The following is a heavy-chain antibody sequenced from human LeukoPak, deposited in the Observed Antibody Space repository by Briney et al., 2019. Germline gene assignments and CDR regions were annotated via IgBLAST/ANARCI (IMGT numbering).Heavy chain of an antibody. V-gene: IGHV1-8*01. CDR3: ASGSGSPPFDY. Sequence: EASVKVSCKASVYTFTSYDINWVRQATGQGLEWMGWMNPNSGNTGYARKFQGRVTMTRNTSISTAYMELSSLRSEDTAVYYCASGSGSPPFDYWGQGTLVTVSS. J-gene: IGHJ4*02. CDR1: VYTFTSYD. CDR2: MNPNSGNT. D-gene: IGHD3-10*01.